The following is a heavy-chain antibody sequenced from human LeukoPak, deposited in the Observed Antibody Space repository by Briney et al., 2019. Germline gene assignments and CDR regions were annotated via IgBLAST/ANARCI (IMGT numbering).Heavy chain of an antibody. Sequence: GGSVKGSCKTSGYTFTDYGIDWLRQAPGQEGEWMGWISGYNGDTKYAQKFQGRVIVTTEASTRTAYMELRSLRSDDTALYYCVNIDLTEGFDYWGQGTRVTVSS. V-gene: IGHV1-18*01. CDR1: GYTFTDYG. CDR2: ISGYNGDT. D-gene: IGHD3-16*02. CDR3: VNIDLTEGFDY. J-gene: IGHJ4*02.